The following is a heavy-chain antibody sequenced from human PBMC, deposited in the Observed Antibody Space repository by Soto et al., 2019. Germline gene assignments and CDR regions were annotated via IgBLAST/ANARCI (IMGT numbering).Heavy chain of an antibody. CDR2: MSYDGRNK. CDR3: ARSRGYSNSYYYGMDV. D-gene: IGHD1-1*01. CDR1: GFTFNNHA. Sequence: QVQLVESGGGVVQPGRSLRLSCGASGFTFNNHAMHWIRQAPGKGLEWVAVMSYDGRNKYYADSVKGRFTISSANSKNTLYLQTNSVRADDTAVYYCARSRGYSNSYYYGMDVWGQGTTVTVSS. V-gene: IGHV3-30*04. J-gene: IGHJ6*02.